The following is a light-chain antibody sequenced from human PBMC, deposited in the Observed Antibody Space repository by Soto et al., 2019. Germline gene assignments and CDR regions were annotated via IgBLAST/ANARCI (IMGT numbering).Light chain of an antibody. Sequence: QSALTQPASVSGSPGQSITIPCTGISSDVGSSDLVSWYQQHPGRAPKLMIYEASKRPSGVSNRFSGYKSGNTASLTISGLQAEDEADYYCCSYSGSITWVFGGGTKLTGL. CDR1: SSDVGSSDL. V-gene: IGLV2-23*01. CDR3: CSYSGSITWV. J-gene: IGLJ3*02. CDR2: EAS.